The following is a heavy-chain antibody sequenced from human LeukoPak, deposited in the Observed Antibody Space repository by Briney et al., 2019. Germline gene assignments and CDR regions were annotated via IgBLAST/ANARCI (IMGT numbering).Heavy chain of an antibody. Sequence: GGSLRLSCAASGFTFSSYAMSWVRQAPGKGLEWVSAICGSGGSTYYADSVKGRFTISGDSSKNTLYLQMNSLRAEDTAVYYCAKAFEDYDILTGYDYWGQGTLVTVSS. CDR3: AKAFEDYDILTGYDY. V-gene: IGHV3-23*01. CDR1: GFTFSSYA. CDR2: ICGSGGST. J-gene: IGHJ4*02. D-gene: IGHD3-9*01.